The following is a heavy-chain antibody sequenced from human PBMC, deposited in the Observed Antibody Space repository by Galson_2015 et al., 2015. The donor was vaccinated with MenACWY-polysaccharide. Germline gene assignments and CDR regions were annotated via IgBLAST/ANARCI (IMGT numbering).Heavy chain of an antibody. Sequence: SLRLSCAASGFTFNTHWMHWVRQAPGKGLMWVSRINRDGSNTDYADSVKGRFTISRDNAKKSLYLQMNSLRDDDTAVYYCARVLKGLVGATPDYWGQGTLVTVSS. V-gene: IGHV3-74*01. CDR1: GFTFNTHW. J-gene: IGHJ4*02. CDR3: ARVLKGLVGATPDY. CDR2: INRDGSNT. D-gene: IGHD1-26*01.